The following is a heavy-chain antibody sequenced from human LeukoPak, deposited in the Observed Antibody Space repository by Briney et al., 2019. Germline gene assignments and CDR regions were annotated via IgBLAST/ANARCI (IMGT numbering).Heavy chain of an antibody. CDR1: GFSVSHNY. Sequence: GGSLRLSCAASGFSVSHNYMSWVRQAPGKGLEWVSLIFAGGSTYYADSVKGRFTISRDNSKNTLYLQMNSLRAEDTAVYYCASPLRRNYYYGMDVWGQGTTVTVSS. J-gene: IGHJ6*02. CDR2: IFAGGST. V-gene: IGHV3-66*01. CDR3: ASPLRRNYYYGMDV.